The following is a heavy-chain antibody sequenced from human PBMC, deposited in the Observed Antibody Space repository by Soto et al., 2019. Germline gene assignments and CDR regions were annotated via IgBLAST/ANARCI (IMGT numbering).Heavy chain of an antibody. CDR2: IYHSGST. J-gene: IGHJ3*02. Sequence: SETLSLTCAVSGGSISSGGYSWSWIRQPPGKGLEWIGYIYHSGSTYYNPSLKSRVTISVDRSKNQFSLKLSSVTAADTAVYYCARVRYYDILTGYYGDAFDIWGQGTMVTVSS. CDR3: ARVRYYDILTGYYGDAFDI. CDR1: GGSISSGGYS. D-gene: IGHD3-9*01. V-gene: IGHV4-30-2*01.